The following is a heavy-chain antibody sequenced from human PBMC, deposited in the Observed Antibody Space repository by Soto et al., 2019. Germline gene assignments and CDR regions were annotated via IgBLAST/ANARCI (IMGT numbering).Heavy chain of an antibody. CDR2: IYYSGST. V-gene: IGHV4-61*01. CDR1: GGSVSSGSYY. CDR3: ARQVDTAQFTDYFDC. D-gene: IGHD5-18*01. Sequence: SVTLSLTCIVSGGSVSSGSYYWNWIRQPPGKGLEWIGYIYYSGSTNYNPSLKSRVTISVDTSKNQFSLKLSSVTAADAAVYYCARQVDTAQFTDYFDCSGQGALVTVSS. J-gene: IGHJ4*02.